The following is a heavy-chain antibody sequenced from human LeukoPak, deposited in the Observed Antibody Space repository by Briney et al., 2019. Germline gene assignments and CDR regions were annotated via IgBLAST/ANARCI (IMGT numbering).Heavy chain of an antibody. V-gene: IGHV4-34*01. Sequence: GSLRLSCAASGFIFSDCYMSWIRRPPGKGLEWIGEINHSGSTNYNPSLKSRVTISVDTSKNQFSLKLSSVTAADTAVYYCARALGYSSSWYMDYWGQGTLVTVSS. CDR2: INHSGST. CDR1: GFIFSDCY. CDR3: ARALGYSSSWYMDY. D-gene: IGHD6-13*01. J-gene: IGHJ4*02.